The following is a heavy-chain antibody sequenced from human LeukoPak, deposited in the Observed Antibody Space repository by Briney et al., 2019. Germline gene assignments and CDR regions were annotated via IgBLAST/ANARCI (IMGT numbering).Heavy chain of an antibody. D-gene: IGHD3-10*01. CDR3: ATGNYASGNYYNVAFDY. CDR1: GYSFTSYW. J-gene: IGHJ4*02. Sequence: GESLKISCKGSGYSFTSYWIAWVRQMPGKGLEWMGVIYPGDSNTKYSPSFQGQVTISADKSTSTAYLQWSSLQASDTAMYYCATGNYASGNYYNVAFDYWGQGTLVTVSS. CDR2: IYPGDSNT. V-gene: IGHV5-51*01.